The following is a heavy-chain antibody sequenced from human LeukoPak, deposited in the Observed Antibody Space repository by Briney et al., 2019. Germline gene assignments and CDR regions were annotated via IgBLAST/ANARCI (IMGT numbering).Heavy chain of an antibody. V-gene: IGHV1-69*13. D-gene: IGHD3-3*01. CDR1: GGTFSSYA. CDR3: ARGRSTILGHDAFDI. Sequence: SVKVSCKASGGTFSSYAISWVRQAPGQGLEWMGGIIPIFGTANYAQKFQGRVTITADESTSTAYMELSSLRSEDTAVYYCARGRSTILGHDAFDIWGQGTMVTVSS. J-gene: IGHJ3*02. CDR2: IIPIFGTA.